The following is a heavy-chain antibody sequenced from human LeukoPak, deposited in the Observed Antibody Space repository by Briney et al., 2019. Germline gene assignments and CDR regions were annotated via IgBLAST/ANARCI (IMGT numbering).Heavy chain of an antibody. CDR3: ARHGQIYGSGSYRGIDP. J-gene: IGHJ5*02. CDR2: INHSGST. CDR1: GGSFSNYY. D-gene: IGHD3-10*01. V-gene: IGHV4-34*01. Sequence: SETLSLTCAVYGGSFSNYYWSWIRQPPGKGLEWIGEINHSGSTNYNPSLKSRVTISVDTSKNQFSLKLISMTAADTAVYYCARHGQIYGSGSYRGIDPWGQGTLVTVSS.